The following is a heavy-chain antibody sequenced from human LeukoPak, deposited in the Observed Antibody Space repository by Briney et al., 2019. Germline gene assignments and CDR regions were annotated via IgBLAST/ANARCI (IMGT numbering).Heavy chain of an antibody. J-gene: IGHJ2*01. CDR3: AKVGIRISLIVVVFTTADDWYFDL. V-gene: IGHV3-23*01. CDR1: GFTFSNYA. Sequence: GGSLRLSCAASGFTFSNYAMSWVRQAPGKGLEWVSGISGSGGSTYYADSVKGRLTISRDNSKTTLYLQMDSLRAEDTAVYYCAKVGIRISLIVVVFTTADDWYFDLWGRGTPVTVSS. D-gene: IGHD3-22*01. CDR2: ISGSGGST.